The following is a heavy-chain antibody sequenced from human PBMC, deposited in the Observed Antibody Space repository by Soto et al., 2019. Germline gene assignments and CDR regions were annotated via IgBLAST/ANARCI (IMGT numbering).Heavy chain of an antibody. J-gene: IGHJ3*02. V-gene: IGHV4-61*03. CDR3: ARKGRGAAFDI. CDR1: GGSISSGGYS. CDR2: ISYSVTT. Sequence: SETLSLTCAVSGGSISSGGYSWSWIRQPPGKDLEWIGYISYSVTTNYNPSLKSRVTISVDSSKNHFSLKLTSVTAADTAVYYCARKGRGAAFDIWGQGTMVTVS.